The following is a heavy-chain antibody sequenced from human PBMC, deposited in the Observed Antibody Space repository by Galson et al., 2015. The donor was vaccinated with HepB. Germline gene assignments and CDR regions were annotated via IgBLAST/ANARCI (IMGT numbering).Heavy chain of an antibody. CDR2: IIPILGIA. Sequence: CKVSGGTFSSYTISWVRQAPGQGLEWMGRIIPILGIANYAQKFQGRVTITADKSTSTAYMELSSLRSEDTAVYYCARGPDYYDSSGYRSNKNYFDYWGQGTLVTVSS. CDR3: ARGPDYYDSSGYRSNKNYFDY. J-gene: IGHJ4*02. V-gene: IGHV1-69*02. D-gene: IGHD3-22*01. CDR1: GGTFSSYT.